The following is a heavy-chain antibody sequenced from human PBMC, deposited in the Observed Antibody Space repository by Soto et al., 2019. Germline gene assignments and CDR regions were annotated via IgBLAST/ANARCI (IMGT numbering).Heavy chain of an antibody. CDR1: GGSISSSIYY. CDR3: AREYVVTSAFDI. J-gene: IGHJ3*02. V-gene: IGHV4-39*01. CDR2: IYYSGST. Sequence: PSETLSLTCTVSGGSISSSIYYWGWIRQPPGKGLEWIGSIYYSGSTYYNPSLKSRVTISVDTSKNQFSLKLSSVTAADTAVYYCAREYVVTSAFDIWGQGTLVTVSS. D-gene: IGHD2-21*02.